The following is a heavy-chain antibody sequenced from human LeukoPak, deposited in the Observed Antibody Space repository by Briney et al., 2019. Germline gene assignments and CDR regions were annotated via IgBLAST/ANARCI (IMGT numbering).Heavy chain of an antibody. CDR2: INHSGST. V-gene: IGHV4-34*01. D-gene: IGHD1-14*01. Sequence: PSETLSLTCTVSGGSISGYYWSWIRQPPGKGLEWIGEINHSGSTNYNPSLKSRVTISVDTSKNQFSLKLSSVTAADTAVYYCARIPRGSNQAYWGQGTLVTVSS. CDR3: ARIPRGSNQAY. J-gene: IGHJ4*02. CDR1: GGSISGYY.